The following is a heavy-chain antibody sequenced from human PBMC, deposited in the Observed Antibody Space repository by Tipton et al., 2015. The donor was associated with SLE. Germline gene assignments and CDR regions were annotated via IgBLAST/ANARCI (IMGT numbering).Heavy chain of an antibody. V-gene: IGHV4-39*07. J-gene: IGHJ5*02. CDR3: ARGFVPVIYL. Sequence: TLSLTCTVSGGSISSSSYYWSWIRQPPGKGLEWIGEINHSGSTNYNPSLKSRVTISVDTSKNQFSLKLSSVTAADTAVYYCARGFVPVIYLWGQGTLVTVSS. D-gene: IGHD3-22*01. CDR2: INHSGST. CDR1: GGSISSSSYY.